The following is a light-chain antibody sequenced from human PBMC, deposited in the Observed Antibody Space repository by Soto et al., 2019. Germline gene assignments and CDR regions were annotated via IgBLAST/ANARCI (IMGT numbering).Light chain of an antibody. CDR2: GAY. J-gene: IGKJ5*01. CDR3: QQRSNWPIT. Sequence: EIVLTQSPATLSLSRGGRATLSVRASQSVSNYLAWYQQKPGQAPRPLIYGAYRRATGIRDRFSCSGSGPDFPPSISRLEPEHFAVYYCQQRSNWPITFGQGTRLE. V-gene: IGKV3-11*01. CDR1: QSVSNY.